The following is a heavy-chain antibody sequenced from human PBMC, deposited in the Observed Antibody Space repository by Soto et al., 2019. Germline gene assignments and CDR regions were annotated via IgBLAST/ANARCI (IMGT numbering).Heavy chain of an antibody. CDR2: FYYGETT. D-gene: IGHD2-21*02. V-gene: IGHV4-59*01. J-gene: IGHJ4*02. CDR3: ARGTYCGTDCYWTIDF. Sequence: LSLTCTVAGASITDYFWTWIRQPPGKGLEWIGYFYYGETTNKKSSLNSRFTVSVDTSKSQFSLKVTSVTTADTAVYYCARGTYCGTDCYWTIDFWGPGHMVTLSS. CDR1: GASITDYF.